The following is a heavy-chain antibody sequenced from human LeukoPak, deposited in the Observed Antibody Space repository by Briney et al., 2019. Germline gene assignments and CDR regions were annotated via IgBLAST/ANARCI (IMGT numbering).Heavy chain of an antibody. CDR3: ARGPILRHCDYYMDV. Sequence: GGSLRLSCAASGFTFSSYWMSWVRQAPGKGLEWVANIKQDGSEKYYVDSVKGRFTISRDNAKNSLYLQMNSLRVEDTAVYYCARGPILRHCDYYMDVWGKGTTVTVSS. J-gene: IGHJ6*03. V-gene: IGHV3-7*01. CDR2: IKQDGSEK. CDR1: GFTFSSYW. D-gene: IGHD3-9*01.